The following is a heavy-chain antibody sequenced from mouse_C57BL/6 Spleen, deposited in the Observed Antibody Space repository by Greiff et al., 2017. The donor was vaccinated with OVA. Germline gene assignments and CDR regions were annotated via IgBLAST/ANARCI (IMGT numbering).Heavy chain of an antibody. CDR3: ARGGYYYGSSPYYYAMDY. J-gene: IGHJ4*01. CDR1: GFTFSDYG. CDR2: ISSGSSTI. V-gene: IGHV5-17*01. Sequence: EVQLVESGGGLVKPGGSLKLSCAASGFTFSDYGMHWVRQAPEKGLEWVAYISSGSSTIYYADTVKGRFTISRDNAKNTLFLQMTSLRSEDTAMYYCARGGYYYGSSPYYYAMDYWGQGTSVTVSS. D-gene: IGHD1-1*01.